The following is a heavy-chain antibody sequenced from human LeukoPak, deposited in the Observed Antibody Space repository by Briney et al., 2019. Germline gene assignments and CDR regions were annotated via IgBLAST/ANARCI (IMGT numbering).Heavy chain of an antibody. J-gene: IGHJ6*02. D-gene: IGHD2-2*01. CDR3: ARESIVVQPGAVYYYGLDV. V-gene: IGHV3-33*01. CDR1: GFTFSDYG. CDR2: VWDDGRNK. Sequence: PGGSLRLSCAASGFTFSDYGMHWVRQAPGKGLEWVALVWDDGRNKYYVDSVRGRFTISRDNYKDTVYLQMNSLRAEDTAVYYCARESIVVQPGAVYYYGLDVWGQGTTVTVPS.